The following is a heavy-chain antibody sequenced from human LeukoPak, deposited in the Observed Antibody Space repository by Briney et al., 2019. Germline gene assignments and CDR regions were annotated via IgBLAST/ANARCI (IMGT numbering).Heavy chain of an antibody. CDR1: GFTFSSYA. J-gene: IGHJ4*02. CDR3: ARELAAAVLHYFDY. Sequence: GGSLRLSCAASGFTFSSYAMHWVRQAPGKGLEWVAVISYDGSNKYYADSVKGRFTISRDNSKNTLYLQMNSLRAEDTAVYYCARELAAAVLHYFDYWGQGTLVPVS. D-gene: IGHD6-13*01. V-gene: IGHV3-30-3*01. CDR2: ISYDGSNK.